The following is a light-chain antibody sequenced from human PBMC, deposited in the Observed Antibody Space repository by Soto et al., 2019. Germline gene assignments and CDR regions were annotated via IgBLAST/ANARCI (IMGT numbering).Light chain of an antibody. V-gene: IGLV2-8*01. Sequence: QSALTQPPSASGSPGQSVTISCTGTKSDIGVYDFVSWYQHHPGKAPRLIIYEVVQRPSGVPDRFSGSKSGNTASLTVSGLQAADEADYYCGSYAGSITLVFGGGTKLTVL. CDR1: KSDIGVYDF. CDR3: GSYAGSITLV. CDR2: EVV. J-gene: IGLJ2*01.